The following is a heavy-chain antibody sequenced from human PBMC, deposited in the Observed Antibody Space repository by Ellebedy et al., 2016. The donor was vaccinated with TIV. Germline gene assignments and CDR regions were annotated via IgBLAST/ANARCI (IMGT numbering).Heavy chain of an antibody. CDR3: ATDGSYGDYLFPQHAFVM. Sequence: GGSLRLSCAASGFSFGSYWMSWVRQAPGKGLEWVTNIRVDGNEKYYVDSVKGRFTISRDNAKNSLYLQMNSLRVEDTALYYCATDGSYGDYLFPQHAFVMWGQGTMVSVSS. D-gene: IGHD4-17*01. V-gene: IGHV3-7*01. CDR2: IRVDGNEK. CDR1: GFSFGSYW. J-gene: IGHJ3*02.